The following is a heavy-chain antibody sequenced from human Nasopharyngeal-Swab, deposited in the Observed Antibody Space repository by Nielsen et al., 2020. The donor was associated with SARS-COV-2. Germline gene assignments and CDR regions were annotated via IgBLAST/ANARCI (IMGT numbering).Heavy chain of an antibody. J-gene: IGHJ4*02. Sequence: SETLSLTCAVYGGSFSGYYWSWIRQPPGKGLEWIGEINHSGSTNYNPSLKSRVTISVDTSKNQFSLKLSSVTAADTAVYYCARFPTQQLGYDYWGQRTLVTVSS. CDR1: GGSFSGYY. V-gene: IGHV4-34*01. CDR2: INHSGST. CDR3: ARFPTQQLGYDY. D-gene: IGHD6-13*01.